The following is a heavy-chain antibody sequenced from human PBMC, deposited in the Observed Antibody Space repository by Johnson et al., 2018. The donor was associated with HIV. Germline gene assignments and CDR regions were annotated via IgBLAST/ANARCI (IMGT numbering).Heavy chain of an antibody. CDR1: GFTFDDYA. Sequence: EVQLVEFGGGVARPGGSLRLSCEASGFTFDDYAMHWVRQAPGKGLEWVSGISWNSGSIGYADSVKGRFTISRDNAKNTLYLQMNSLRAEDTAVYYCARHWAAAGRDAFDIWGQGTMVSVSS. J-gene: IGHJ3*02. CDR2: ISWNSGSI. D-gene: IGHD6-13*01. V-gene: IGHV3-9*01. CDR3: ARHWAAAGRDAFDI.